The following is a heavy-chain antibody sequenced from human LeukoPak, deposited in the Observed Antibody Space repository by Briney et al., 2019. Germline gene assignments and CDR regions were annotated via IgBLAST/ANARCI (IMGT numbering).Heavy chain of an antibody. V-gene: IGHV1-69*04. Sequence: SVKVSCKASGGTFSSYAISWVRQAPGQGLEWMGRIIPILGIANYAQKFQGRVTITADKSTSTAYMELSSLRSEDTAVYYCARDTVTTDYVDYWGQGTLVTVSS. J-gene: IGHJ4*02. CDR1: GGTFSSYA. CDR2: IIPILGIA. D-gene: IGHD4-17*01. CDR3: ARDTVTTDYVDY.